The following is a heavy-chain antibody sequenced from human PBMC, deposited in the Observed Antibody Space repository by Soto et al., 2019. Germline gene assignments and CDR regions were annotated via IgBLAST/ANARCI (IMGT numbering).Heavy chain of an antibody. V-gene: IGHV4-59*01. Sequence: SETLSLTCSVSSVSISSSDWNWLRQAPGKGLEWVGFVYYAGTIKYNAYLKSRVTISVDTSRNEFYLGLTSVTTADTAFYFCARAKGGRGPFGPWGQGTLVTVSS. CDR3: ARAKGGRGPFGP. CDR1: SVSISSSD. CDR2: VYYAGTI. J-gene: IGHJ5*01. D-gene: IGHD1-26*01.